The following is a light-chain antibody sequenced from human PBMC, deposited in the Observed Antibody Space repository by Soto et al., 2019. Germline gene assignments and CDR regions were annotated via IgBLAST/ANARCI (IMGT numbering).Light chain of an antibody. J-gene: IGKJ2*01. V-gene: IGKV1-9*01. CDR2: AAS. CDR3: QQLHTYPYT. CDR1: QGISSF. Sequence: DIPLTQSPSFLSASVGDRVTITCRDSQGISSFLAWYQQKPGGTPKLLIYAASTLQSGVPSRFSGSGSGTDFTLTITSLQPEDFATYYCQQLHTYPYTFGPGTKLEIK.